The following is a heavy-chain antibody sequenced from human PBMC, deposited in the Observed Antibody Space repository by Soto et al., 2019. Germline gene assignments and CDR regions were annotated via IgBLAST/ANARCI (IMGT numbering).Heavy chain of an antibody. V-gene: IGHV1-18*04. CDR3: ARDSVQELIIGLSWFDP. D-gene: IGHD1-7*01. CDR1: GYTFTSYG. J-gene: IGHJ5*02. Sequence: ASVKVSCKASGYTFTSYGISWVRQAPGQGLEWMGWISAYNGNTNYAQKLQGRVTMTTDTSTSTAYMELGSLRSDDTAVYYCARDSVQELIIGLSWFDPWGQGTLVTVSS. CDR2: ISAYNGNT.